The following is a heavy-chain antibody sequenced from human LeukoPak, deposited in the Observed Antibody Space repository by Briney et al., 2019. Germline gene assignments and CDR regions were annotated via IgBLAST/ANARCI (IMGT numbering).Heavy chain of an antibody. CDR3: ARHRRYCSSTSCSDSGYDDY. D-gene: IGHD2-2*01. CDR1: GGSFSGYY. Sequence: SETLSLTCAVYGGSFSGYYWSWIRQPPGKGLEWIGAINHSGSTNYNPSLKSRVTISVDTSKNQFSLKLSSVTAADTAVYYCARHRRYCSSTSCSDSGYDDYWGQGTLVTVSS. CDR2: INHSGST. J-gene: IGHJ4*02. V-gene: IGHV4-34*01.